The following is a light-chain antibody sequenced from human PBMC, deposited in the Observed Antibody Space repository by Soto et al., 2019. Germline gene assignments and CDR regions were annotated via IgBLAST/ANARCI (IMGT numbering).Light chain of an antibody. CDR2: RND. Sequence: QSVLTQPPSASGTPGQTVTISCSGSSYNIGSNTVTWYQQLPGTAPKLLIYRNDQRPSGVPDRFSGSKSGTSASLAISGLQSEDEAGYYCGTWDDSLNGPRFGGGTKLTVL. CDR3: GTWDDSLNGPR. J-gene: IGLJ2*01. CDR1: SYNIGSNT. V-gene: IGLV1-44*01.